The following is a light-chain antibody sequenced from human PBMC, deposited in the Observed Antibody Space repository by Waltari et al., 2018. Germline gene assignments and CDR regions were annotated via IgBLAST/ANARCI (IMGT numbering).Light chain of an antibody. V-gene: IGLV2-14*01. CDR1: SSAVGGYNY. Sequence: QSALTQPASVSGSPGQSITISCPGTSSAVGGYNYVSWYQQRPGKAPKLMIYDVTNRPSGVSNRFSGSKSGNTASLTISGLQAEDEADYYCCSYTSSSTLNYVFGTGTKVTVL. J-gene: IGLJ1*01. CDR2: DVT. CDR3: CSYTSSSTLNYV.